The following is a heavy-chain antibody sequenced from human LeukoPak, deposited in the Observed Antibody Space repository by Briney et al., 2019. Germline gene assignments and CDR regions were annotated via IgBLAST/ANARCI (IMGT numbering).Heavy chain of an antibody. D-gene: IGHD3-22*01. CDR1: GYTFTSYG. CDR3: ARGLATLTYYCDSSGYFDY. Sequence: GASVKVSCKASGYTFTSYGISWVRQAPGQGLEWMGWISAYNGNTNYAQKLQGRVTMTTDTSTSKAYMELTSLRSDDTGVYYCARGLATLTYYCDSSGYFDYWGQGTLVTVSS. CDR2: ISAYNGNT. V-gene: IGHV1-18*01. J-gene: IGHJ4*02.